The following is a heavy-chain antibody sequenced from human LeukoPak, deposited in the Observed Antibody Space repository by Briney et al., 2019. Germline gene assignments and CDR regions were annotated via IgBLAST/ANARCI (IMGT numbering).Heavy chain of an antibody. Sequence: SETLSLTCTVSGASLSSGSYYWSWIRQPAGKGLEWIGRIYPSGSTDYNPSLKSRVTISIDTSKNQFSLKLSSVTAADTAVYYCARDSLRSRAFDIWGQGTMVTVSS. D-gene: IGHD2-15*01. J-gene: IGHJ3*02. V-gene: IGHV4-61*10. CDR1: GASLSSGSYY. CDR2: IYPSGST. CDR3: ARDSLRSRAFDI.